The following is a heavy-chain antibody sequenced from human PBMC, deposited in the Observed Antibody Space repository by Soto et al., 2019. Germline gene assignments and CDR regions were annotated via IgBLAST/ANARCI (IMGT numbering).Heavy chain of an antibody. J-gene: IGHJ4*02. V-gene: IGHV4-31*03. CDR2: IYYNGKT. CDR3: ARQHGYSYDNSGYYIDA. Sequence: PSETLSLTCSVSGGSISSGAFYWSWVRQHPGKGLEWIGYIYYNGKTDYKSSLKSRVSISVDTSKNRFSLELRSVTVADTAVYYCARQHGYSYDNSGYYIDAWGQGTLVTVSS. D-gene: IGHD3-22*01. CDR1: GGSISSGAFY.